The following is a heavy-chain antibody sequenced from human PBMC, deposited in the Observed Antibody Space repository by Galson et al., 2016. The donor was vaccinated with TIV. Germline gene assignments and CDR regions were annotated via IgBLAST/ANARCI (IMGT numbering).Heavy chain of an antibody. D-gene: IGHD3-16*01. CDR1: GDSVSSNSAA. CDR3: ARAGGRNGATFHATYESFDF. J-gene: IGHJ3*01. CDR2: TYCRSRCYY. V-gene: IGHV6-1*01. Sequence: CAISGDSVSSNSAAWNWVRQSPSRGLEWLGRTYCRSRCYYEYAVSVKSRITIESDTSKNQFSLQLNSVTSDDTAVYYCARAGGRNGATFHATYESFDFRGQGTKVTVSS.